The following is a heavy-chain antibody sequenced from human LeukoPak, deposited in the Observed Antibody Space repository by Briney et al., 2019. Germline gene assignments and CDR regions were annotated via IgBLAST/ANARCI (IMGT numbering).Heavy chain of an antibody. CDR3: ALWVGITMIVVVSHCDY. J-gene: IGHJ4*01. D-gene: IGHD3-22*01. Sequence: SETLSLTCTVSGYSISSGYYWGWTRQPPGNGLEWIGSIYHSGSTYYNPSLKSRVTISVDTSKNQFSLKLSSVTASEPCVFYCALWVGITMIVVVSHCDYWGHRTLVTVSS. V-gene: IGHV4-38-2*02. CDR2: IYHSGST. CDR1: GYSISSGYY.